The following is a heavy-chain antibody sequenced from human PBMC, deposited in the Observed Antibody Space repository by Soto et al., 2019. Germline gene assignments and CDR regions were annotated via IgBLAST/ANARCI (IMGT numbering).Heavy chain of an antibody. D-gene: IGHD3-10*01. J-gene: IGHJ5*01. Sequence: GGSLRLSCAASGLTFSSYTMNWVRQAPGKGLEWISSISSGSSYIYYAGSVKGRFTISRANAKNSLFLQMNSLRADDTAVYYCARDILSGGAYPDSWGQGTKVTVSS. V-gene: IGHV3-21*01. CDR2: ISSGSSYI. CDR1: GLTFSSYT. CDR3: ARDILSGGAYPDS.